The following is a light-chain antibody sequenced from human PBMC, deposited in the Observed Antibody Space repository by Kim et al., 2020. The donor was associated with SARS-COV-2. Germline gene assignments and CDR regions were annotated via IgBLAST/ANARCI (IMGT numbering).Light chain of an antibody. Sequence: QSVLTQPPSVSGTPGQRVTISCSGSSSNIGSYSVNWYHQFPGTAPKLLIYTNNQRPSGVPDRFSGSRSGTSASLAISGLQSEDETDYYCAAWDASLNVIVFGGGTQLTVL. CDR2: TNN. J-gene: IGLJ2*01. V-gene: IGLV1-44*01. CDR3: AAWDASLNVIV. CDR1: SSNIGSYS.